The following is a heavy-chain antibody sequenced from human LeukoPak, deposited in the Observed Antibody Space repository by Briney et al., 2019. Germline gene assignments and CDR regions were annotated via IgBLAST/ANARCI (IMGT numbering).Heavy chain of an antibody. J-gene: IGHJ4*02. CDR1: GFTFSSYA. V-gene: IGHV3-48*04. D-gene: IGHD3-22*01. CDR2: ISSSGSAI. CDR3: ARERSYYDSSGYYYGQYYFDY. Sequence: GGSLRLSCAASGFTFSSYAMSWVRQAPGKGLEWVSYISSSGSAIYYADSVKGRFTISRDNAKNSLYLQMNSLRAEDTAVYYCARERSYYDSSGYYYGQYYFDYWGQGTLVTVSS.